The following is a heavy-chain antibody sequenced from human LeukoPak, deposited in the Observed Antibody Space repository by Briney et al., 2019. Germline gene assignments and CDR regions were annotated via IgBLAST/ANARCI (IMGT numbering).Heavy chain of an antibody. V-gene: IGHV1-69*04. CDR2: IIPILGIA. D-gene: IGHD2-15*01. J-gene: IGHJ4*02. CDR1: GGTFSSYA. Sequence: ASVKVSCKASGGTFSSYAISWVRQAPGQGLEWMGRIIPILGIANYAQKFQGRVTITADKSTSTAYMELSSLRSEDTAVYYCAREIVAAPYSSPYYFDYWGQGTLVTVSS. CDR3: AREIVAAPYSSPYYFDY.